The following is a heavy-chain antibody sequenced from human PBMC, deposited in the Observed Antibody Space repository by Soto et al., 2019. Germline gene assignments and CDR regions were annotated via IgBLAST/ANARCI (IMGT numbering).Heavy chain of an antibody. CDR1: GGTFSSYA. CDR3: ATHMTTVGYGYVMDV. CDR2: IIPIFGTA. J-gene: IGHJ6*02. D-gene: IGHD4-4*01. Sequence: QVQLVQSGAEVKKPGSSVTVSCKASGGTFSSYAISWVRQAPGQGLEWMGGIIPIFGTADYAQKFQGRVTITADESTSTAYMELSSLRSEDTDVYYCATHMTTVGYGYVMDVWGQGTTVTVSS. V-gene: IGHV1-69*12.